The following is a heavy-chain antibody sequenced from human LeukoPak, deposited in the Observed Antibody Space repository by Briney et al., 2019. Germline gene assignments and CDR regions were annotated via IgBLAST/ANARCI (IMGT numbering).Heavy chain of an antibody. CDR2: IYYSGST. CDR3: ARRPAIYYFDY. V-gene: IGHV4-59*12. CDR1: GGSISSYY. D-gene: IGHD2-2*01. J-gene: IGHJ4*02. Sequence: NPSETLSLTCTVSGGSISSYYWSWIRQPPGKGLEWIGYIYYSGSTNYNPSLKSRVAISVKTSKNQFSLKLSSVTAADTAVYYCARRPAIYYFDYWGQGTLVTVSS.